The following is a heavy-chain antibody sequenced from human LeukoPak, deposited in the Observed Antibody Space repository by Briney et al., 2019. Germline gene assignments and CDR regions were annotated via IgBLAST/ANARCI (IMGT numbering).Heavy chain of an antibody. CDR2: IPYDGSNK. V-gene: IGHV3-30*04. J-gene: IGHJ4*02. CDR1: GFTFSSYA. Sequence: PGGSLRLSCAASGFTFSSYAMQWVRQAPGMGLEWVAVIPYDGSNKYYGDSVKVRFTLSRDNSKNTLYLQMNSLRAEDTAVYYCASPYYDYVWGSYRLDYWGQGTLVTVSS. CDR3: ASPYYDYVWGSYRLDY. D-gene: IGHD3-16*02.